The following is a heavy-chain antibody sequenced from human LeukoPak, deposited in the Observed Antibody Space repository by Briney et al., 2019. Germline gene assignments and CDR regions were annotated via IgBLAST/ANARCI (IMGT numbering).Heavy chain of an antibody. CDR2: ISYDRSNK. V-gene: IGHV3-30*18. CDR1: GFTFSSYG. D-gene: IGHD6-19*01. Sequence: PGRSLRLSCAASGFTFSSYGMHWVRQAPGKGLEWVAVISYDRSNKYYADSVKGRFTISGDNSKNTLYLQMNSLRAEDTAVYYCAKDLSVAVAGLGFDYWGQGTLVTVSS. CDR3: AKDLSVAVAGLGFDY. J-gene: IGHJ4*02.